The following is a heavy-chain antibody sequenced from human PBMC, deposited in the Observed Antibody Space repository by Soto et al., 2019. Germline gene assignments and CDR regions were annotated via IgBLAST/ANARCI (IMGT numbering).Heavy chain of an antibody. D-gene: IGHD5-18*01. CDR3: ARDGHIQLWPARYYYYGMDV. CDR2: ISYDGSNK. V-gene: IGHV3-30-3*01. Sequence: GGSLRLSCAASGFTFSSYAMHWVRQAPGKGLEWVAVISYDGSNKYYADSVKGRFTISRDNSKNTLYLRMNSLRAEDTAVYYCARDGHIQLWPARYYYYGMDVWGQGTTVTVSS. CDR1: GFTFSSYA. J-gene: IGHJ6*02.